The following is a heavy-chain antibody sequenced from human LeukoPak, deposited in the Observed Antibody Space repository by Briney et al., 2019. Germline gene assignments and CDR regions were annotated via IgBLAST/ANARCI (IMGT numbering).Heavy chain of an antibody. J-gene: IGHJ4*02. CDR2: LFPGASGT. V-gene: IGHV5-51*01. D-gene: IGHD2-15*01. CDR3: ASEYCSGGNCYFDY. Sequence: SGESLKISCKGSEYSFATYWIGGVRQMPGQGLEWMAILFPGASGTRYSPSFQGQFTISADKSISTAYLQWSSLKASDTAIYYCASEYCSGGNCYFDYWGQGTLVTVSS. CDR1: EYSFATYW.